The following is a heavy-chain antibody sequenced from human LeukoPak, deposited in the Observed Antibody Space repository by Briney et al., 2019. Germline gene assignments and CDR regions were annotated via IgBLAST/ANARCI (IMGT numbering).Heavy chain of an antibody. CDR2: IYYSGST. CDR1: GGSLSSYY. CDR3: ARDSDSSGYYYFDY. D-gene: IGHD6-19*01. J-gene: IGHJ4*02. V-gene: IGHV4-59*01. Sequence: SETLSLTCTVSGGSLSSYYWSWLRQPPGKGLEWIGYIYYSGSTNYNPSPKSRVTISVDTSKNQFSLKLSSVTAADTAVYYCARDSDSSGYYYFDYWGQGTLVTVSS.